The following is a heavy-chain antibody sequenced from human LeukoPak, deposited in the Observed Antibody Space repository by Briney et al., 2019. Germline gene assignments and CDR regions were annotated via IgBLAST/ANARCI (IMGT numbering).Heavy chain of an antibody. CDR1: GGSISSYY. Sequence: SETLSLTCTVSGGSISSYYWSWIRQPPGKGLEWIGYIYYSGSTNYNPSLKSRVTISVDTSKNQFSLKLSSVTAADTAVYYCARVGLPPQCYFDYWGQGTLVTVSS. CDR2: IYYSGST. V-gene: IGHV4-59*01. D-gene: IGHD5-18*01. J-gene: IGHJ4*02. CDR3: ARVGLPPQCYFDY.